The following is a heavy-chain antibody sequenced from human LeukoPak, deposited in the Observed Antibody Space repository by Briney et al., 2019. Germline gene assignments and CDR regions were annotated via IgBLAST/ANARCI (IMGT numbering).Heavy chain of an antibody. CDR2: INAGNGNT. Sequence: ASVQVSCKASGYTFTSYAMHWVRRAPGQRLGWMGWINAGNGNTKYSQKFQGRVTITRDTSASTAYMELISLRSEDTAVYYCARGDYVWGSYRTGIDYWGQGTLVTVSS. V-gene: IGHV1-3*01. CDR3: ARGDYVWGSYRTGIDY. D-gene: IGHD3-16*02. J-gene: IGHJ4*02. CDR1: GYTFTSYA.